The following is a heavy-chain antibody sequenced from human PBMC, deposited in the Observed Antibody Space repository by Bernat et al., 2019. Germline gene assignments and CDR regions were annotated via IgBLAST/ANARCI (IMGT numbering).Heavy chain of an antibody. CDR2: IYHSGST. J-gene: IGHJ6*02. D-gene: IGHD2-2*02. CDR3: ARGAPAAIPYYYYGMDV. V-gene: IGHV4-30-2*01. Sequence: QLQLQESGSGLVKPSQTLSLTCAVSGGSISSGGYSWSWIRQPPGKGLEWIGYIYHSGSTYYNPSLKSRVTISVDRSTNQFSLNLSSMTAADTAVYYCARGAPAAIPYYYYGMDVWGQGTTVTVSS. CDR1: GGSISSGGYS.